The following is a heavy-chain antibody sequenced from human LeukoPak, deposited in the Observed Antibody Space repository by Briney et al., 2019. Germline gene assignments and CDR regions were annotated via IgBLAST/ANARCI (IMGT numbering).Heavy chain of an antibody. CDR1: GGSISDYY. Sequence: PSETLSLTCTVSGGSISDYYWNWIRQPPGKGLEWIGNIYYTGSTNYNPYLRSRLTISVDKSKNQFSLKLSSVTATDSAIYYGARKSARGGDFDYWGQGTLVSVSS. D-gene: IGHD3-10*01. CDR2: IYYTGST. V-gene: IGHV4-59*08. CDR3: ARKSARGGDFDY. J-gene: IGHJ4*02.